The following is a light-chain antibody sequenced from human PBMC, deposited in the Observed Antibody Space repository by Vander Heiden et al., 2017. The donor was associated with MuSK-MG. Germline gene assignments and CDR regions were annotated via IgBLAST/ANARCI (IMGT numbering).Light chain of an antibody. CDR1: QSISSY. CDR2: AAS. J-gene: IGKJ4*01. Sequence: IQMPQSPSSLSASVGDRVTITCRASQSISSYLNWYQQKPGIAPKLLIYAASSLQTRVPSRYSDSGSGTDFTLSISRLQPEDLATSYSRLSYTTPLTFSGRTKVEIK. V-gene: IGKV1-39*01. CDR3: RLSYTTPLT.